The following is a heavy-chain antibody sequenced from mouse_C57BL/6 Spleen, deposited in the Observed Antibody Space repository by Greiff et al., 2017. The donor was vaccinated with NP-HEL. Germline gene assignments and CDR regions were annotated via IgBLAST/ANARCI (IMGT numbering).Heavy chain of an antibody. Sequence: EVQLQQSGPELVKPGASVKISCKASGYTFTDYYMNWVKQSHGKSLEWIGDINPNNGGTSYNQKFKGKATLTVDKSSSTAYMELRSLTSEDSAVYYCARGGSSYWGQGTTLTVSS. CDR3: ARGGSSY. CDR2: INPNNGGT. D-gene: IGHD1-1*01. CDR1: GYTFTDYY. V-gene: IGHV1-26*01. J-gene: IGHJ2*01.